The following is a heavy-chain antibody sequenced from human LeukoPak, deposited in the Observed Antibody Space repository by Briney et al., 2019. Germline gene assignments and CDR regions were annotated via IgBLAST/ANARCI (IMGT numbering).Heavy chain of an antibody. Sequence: TGGSLSLSCAASGFTFSDYYMSWIRQAPGKGLEWVALIRFDGSHKYYADSVKGRFTISRDNSKSTVYLQMNSLRAEDTAVYYCSKDLTSDFGGDFDPWGQGTLVTVSS. CDR3: SKDLTSDFGGDFDP. CDR1: GFTFSDYY. V-gene: IGHV3-30*02. D-gene: IGHD3-10*01. CDR2: IRFDGSHK. J-gene: IGHJ5*02.